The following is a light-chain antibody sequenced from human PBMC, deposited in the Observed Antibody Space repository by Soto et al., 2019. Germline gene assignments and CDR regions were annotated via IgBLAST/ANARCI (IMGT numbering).Light chain of an antibody. V-gene: IGKV3-20*01. CDR3: QQYGDSPMYT. J-gene: IGKJ2*01. Sequence: EVVLTQSPGTLSLSPGERATLSCRASQSVGSSYLAWYQHKPGQAPRLLIYSGSYRATGIPDRFSGSGSETDFPLTINRLEPEDFAVYYCQQYGDSPMYTFGQGTRLEIK. CDR2: SGS. CDR1: QSVGSSY.